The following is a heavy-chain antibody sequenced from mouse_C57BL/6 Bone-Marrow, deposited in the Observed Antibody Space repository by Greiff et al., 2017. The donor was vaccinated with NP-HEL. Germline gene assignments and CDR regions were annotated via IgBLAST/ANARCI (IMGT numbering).Heavy chain of an antibody. Sequence: EVKLVESGGGLVQPGGSLKLSCAASGFTFSDYYMYWVRQTPEKRLEWVAYISNGVGSPYYPHTVKGRFTISRDNAKNTLYLQMSRLKSEDTAMYYCEKIYDGFYYAMDYWGQGTSVTVSS. CDR1: GFTFSDYY. CDR2: ISNGVGSP. V-gene: IGHV5-12*01. J-gene: IGHJ4*01. D-gene: IGHD2-3*01. CDR3: EKIYDGFYYAMDY.